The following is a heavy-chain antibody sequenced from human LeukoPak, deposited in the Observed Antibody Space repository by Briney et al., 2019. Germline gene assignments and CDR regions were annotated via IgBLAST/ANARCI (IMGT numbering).Heavy chain of an antibody. D-gene: IGHD3-22*01. CDR2: ISSNGGST. Sequence: GGSLRLSCAASGFTFSSYAMHWVRQAPGKGLEYVSAISSNGGSTYYANSVKGRFTISRDNSKNTLCLQMGSLRAEDMAVYYCARVGGYYDSSGYYPLDYWGQGTLVTVSS. J-gene: IGHJ4*02. CDR1: GFTFSSYA. CDR3: ARVGGYYDSSGYYPLDY. V-gene: IGHV3-64*01.